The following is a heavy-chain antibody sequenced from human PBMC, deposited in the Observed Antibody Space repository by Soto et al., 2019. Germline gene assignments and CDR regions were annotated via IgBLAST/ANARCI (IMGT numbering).Heavy chain of an antibody. Sequence: ASVKVSCKASGYTFTSYAMHWVRQAPGQRLEWMGWINAGNGNTKYSQKFQGRVTITRDTSASTAYMELSSLRSEDTAVYYCARPRVRLGYCSGGSCSVFVYWGQGTLVTVSS. J-gene: IGHJ4*02. CDR2: INAGNGNT. CDR1: GYTFTSYA. D-gene: IGHD2-15*01. CDR3: ARPRVRLGYCSGGSCSVFVY. V-gene: IGHV1-3*01.